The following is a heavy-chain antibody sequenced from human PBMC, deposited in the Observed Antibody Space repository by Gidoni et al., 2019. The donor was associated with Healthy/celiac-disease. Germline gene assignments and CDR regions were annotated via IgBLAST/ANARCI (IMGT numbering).Heavy chain of an antibody. CDR3: ARDHGCSSTSCNYNCYFDL. Sequence: QVQLQESGPGLVKPSQTLSVTCTVSGGSISSGGYYWSWIRQHPGKGLEWIGYIYYSGSTYYNPSLKSRVTISVDTSKNQFSLKLSSVTAADTAVYYCARDHGCSSTSCNYNCYFDLWGRGTLVTVSS. CDR1: GGSISSGGYY. V-gene: IGHV4-31*03. CDR2: IYYSGST. D-gene: IGHD2-2*01. J-gene: IGHJ2*01.